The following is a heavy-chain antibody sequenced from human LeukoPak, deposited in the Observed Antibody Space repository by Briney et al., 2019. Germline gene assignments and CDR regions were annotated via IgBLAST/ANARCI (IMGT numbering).Heavy chain of an antibody. Sequence: SQTLSLTCTVSGGSISSGGYYWSCIRQHPGTGLEWIGYIYYSGSTYYNPSLKSRVTISVDTSKNQFSLKLSSVTAADTAVYYCARGTDMVREYGMDVWGKGTTVTVSS. CDR3: ARGTDMVREYGMDV. V-gene: IGHV4-31*03. CDR2: IYYSGST. J-gene: IGHJ6*04. D-gene: IGHD3-10*01. CDR1: GGSISSGGYY.